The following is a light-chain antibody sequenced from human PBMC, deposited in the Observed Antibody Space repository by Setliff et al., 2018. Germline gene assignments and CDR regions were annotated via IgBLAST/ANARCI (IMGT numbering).Light chain of an antibody. CDR2: EVS. J-gene: IGLJ1*01. CDR1: NSDVGGYNY. CDR3: CSYAGNYVFFV. V-gene: IGLV2-14*01. Sequence: QSALTQPASVSGSPGQSITISCTGTNSDVGGYNYVSWYQQHPGKAPKVMIFEVSNRPSGVSNRFSGSKSGNTASLTISGLQAEDEADYYCCSYAGNYVFFVFGGGTKVTVL.